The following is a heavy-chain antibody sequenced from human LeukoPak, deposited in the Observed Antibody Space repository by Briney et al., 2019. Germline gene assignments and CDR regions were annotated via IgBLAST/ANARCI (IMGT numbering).Heavy chain of an antibody. Sequence: ASVKVSCKASGYTFTSYGISWVRQAPGQGLEWIGWISAYNGNTNYAQKLQGRVTMTTDTSTSTAYMELRSLRSDDTAVYYCASHDYGDSDDAFDIWGQGTMVTVSS. CDR2: ISAYNGNT. D-gene: IGHD4-17*01. V-gene: IGHV1-18*01. CDR1: GYTFTSYG. CDR3: ASHDYGDSDDAFDI. J-gene: IGHJ3*02.